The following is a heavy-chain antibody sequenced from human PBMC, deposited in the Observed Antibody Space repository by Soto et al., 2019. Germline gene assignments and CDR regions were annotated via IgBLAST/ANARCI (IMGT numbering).Heavy chain of an antibody. CDR2: ISSTTNYI. J-gene: IGHJ4*02. V-gene: IGHV3-21*06. Sequence: GGSLRLSCAASGFTFTRYSMNWVRQAPGKGLEWVSSISSTTNYIYYGDSMKGRFTISRDNAKNSLYLEMNSLRAEDTAVYYCARAQDSTIEGPYYFDYWGQGTLVTVSS. CDR1: GFTFTRYS. D-gene: IGHD1-1*01. CDR3: ARAQDSTIEGPYYFDY.